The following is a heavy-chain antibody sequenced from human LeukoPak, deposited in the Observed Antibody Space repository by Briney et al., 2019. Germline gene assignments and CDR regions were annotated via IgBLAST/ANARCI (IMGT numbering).Heavy chain of an antibody. CDR3: AREGVVEAILGY. D-gene: IGHD1-26*01. CDR1: GFSFSNYW. CDR2: ISHDGSNK. J-gene: IGHJ4*02. Sequence: GGSLRLSCAASGFSFSNYWMSWVRQAPGKGLEWVALISHDGSNKDYGDSVKGRFTISRDNSKNTLYLQMNSLKPEDTAVYYCAREGVVEAILGYWGQGSLVTVSP. V-gene: IGHV3-30*03.